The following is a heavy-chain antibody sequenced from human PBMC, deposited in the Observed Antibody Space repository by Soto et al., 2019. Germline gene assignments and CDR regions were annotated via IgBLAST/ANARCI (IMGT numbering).Heavy chain of an antibody. Sequence: ESGGGVVQPGRSLRLTCAASGFTFSSNGMHWVRQAPGKGLEWVALVAYDGSKTYYGDSVRGRFTISRDNSENTLYLQMNSLRAEDTAVYYCARWVGGSMYDNSGKYDSWGQGTLDTVSS. V-gene: IGHV3-30*03. D-gene: IGHD3-22*01. CDR2: VAYDGSKT. CDR1: GFTFSSNG. CDR3: ARWVGGSMYDNSGKYDS. J-gene: IGHJ5*01.